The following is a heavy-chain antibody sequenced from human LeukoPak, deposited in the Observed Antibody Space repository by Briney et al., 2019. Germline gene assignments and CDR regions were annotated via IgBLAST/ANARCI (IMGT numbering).Heavy chain of an antibody. V-gene: IGHV4-59*08. CDR1: GGSISSYY. Sequence: SETLSLTCTVSGGSISSYYWSWIRQPPGKGLEWIGYIYYSGSTNHNPSLKSRVTISVDTSKNQFSLKLSSVTAADTAVYYCARAYSSGWYAYWGQGTLVTVSS. CDR2: IYYSGST. J-gene: IGHJ4*02. CDR3: ARAYSSGWYAY. D-gene: IGHD6-19*01.